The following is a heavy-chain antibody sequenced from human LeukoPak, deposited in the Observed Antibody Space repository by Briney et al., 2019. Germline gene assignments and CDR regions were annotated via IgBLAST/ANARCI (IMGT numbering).Heavy chain of an antibody. CDR3: ARDLQDVVVAAATLGNWFDP. Sequence: PSETLSLTCTVSGGSISSYYWSWIRQPAGKGLEWIGRIYTSGSTSYNPSLKSRVTMSVDTSKNQFSLKLSSVTAADTAVYYCARDLQDVVVAAATLGNWFDPWGQGTLVTVSS. D-gene: IGHD2-15*01. V-gene: IGHV4-4*07. J-gene: IGHJ5*02. CDR1: GGSISSYY. CDR2: IYTSGST.